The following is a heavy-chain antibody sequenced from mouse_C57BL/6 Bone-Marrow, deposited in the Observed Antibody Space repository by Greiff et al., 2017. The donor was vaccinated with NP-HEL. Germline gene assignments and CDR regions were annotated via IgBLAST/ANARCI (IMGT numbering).Heavy chain of an antibody. Sequence: EVMLVESGGGLVQPGGSLSLSCAASGFTFTDYYMSWVRQPPGKALEWLGFIRNKANGYTTEYSASVKGRFTISRDNSQSILYLQMNALRAEDSATYYCARYVWDSLFDYWGQGTTLTVSS. J-gene: IGHJ2*01. D-gene: IGHD2-10*02. V-gene: IGHV7-3*01. CDR3: ARYVWDSLFDY. CDR1: GFTFTDYY. CDR2: IRNKANGYTT.